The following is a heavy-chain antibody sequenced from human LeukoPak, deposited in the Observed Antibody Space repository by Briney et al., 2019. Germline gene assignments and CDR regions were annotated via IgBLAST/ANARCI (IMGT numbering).Heavy chain of an antibody. CDR2: INPNNGNT. CDR3: ARDPGSVVVIEGEDY. J-gene: IGHJ4*02. D-gene: IGHD2-21*01. Sequence: ASVKVSCKASGYTFTGYYMHWVRQAPGQGLEWMGWINPNNGNTNYAQKLQGRVTMTTDTSTSTAYMELRSLRSDDTAVYYCARDPGSVVVIEGEDYWGQGTLVTVSS. CDR1: GYTFTGYY. V-gene: IGHV1-18*04.